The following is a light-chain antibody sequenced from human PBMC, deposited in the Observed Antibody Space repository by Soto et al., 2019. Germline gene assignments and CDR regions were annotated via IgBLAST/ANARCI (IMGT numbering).Light chain of an antibody. Sequence: DIQMTQSPSTLSGSVGDRVTITCRASQTISSWLAWYQQKPGKAPKLLIYKASTLQSGVPSRFSGSGSGTEFTLTISSLQPDDFATYYCQPYNSYSEAFGQGTKVELK. J-gene: IGKJ1*01. CDR2: KAS. CDR3: QPYNSYSEA. CDR1: QTISSW. V-gene: IGKV1-5*03.